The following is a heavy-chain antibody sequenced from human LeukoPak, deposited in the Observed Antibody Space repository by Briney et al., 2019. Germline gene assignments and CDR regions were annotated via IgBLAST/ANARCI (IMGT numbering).Heavy chain of an antibody. CDR3: AKVASYYDSSGPLDY. Sequence: ASVKVSCKASGYTFTSYGLSWVRQAPGQGLEWMGWISAYNGNTNYAQKLQGRVTMTTDTSTSTAYMELRSLRADDTAVYYCAKVASYYDSSGPLDYWGQGTLVTVSA. D-gene: IGHD3-22*01. CDR1: GYTFTSYG. J-gene: IGHJ4*02. V-gene: IGHV1-18*01. CDR2: ISAYNGNT.